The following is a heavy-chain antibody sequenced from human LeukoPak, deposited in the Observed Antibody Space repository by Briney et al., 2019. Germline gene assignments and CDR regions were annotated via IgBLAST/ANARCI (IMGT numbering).Heavy chain of an antibody. J-gene: IGHJ4*02. D-gene: IGHD3-10*01. CDR1: GFTFSSYE. V-gene: IGHV3-48*03. CDR2: ISSSGSTI. Sequence: PGGSLRLSCAASGFTFSSYEMNWVRQAPGKGLGWVSYISSSGSTIYYADSVKGRFTISRDNAKNSLYLQMNSLRAEDTAVYYCASPYGSGSLDYWGQGTLVTVSS. CDR3: ASPYGSGSLDY.